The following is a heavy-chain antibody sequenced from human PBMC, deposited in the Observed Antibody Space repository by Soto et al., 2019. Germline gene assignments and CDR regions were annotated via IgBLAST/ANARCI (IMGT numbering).Heavy chain of an antibody. V-gene: IGHV1-69*13. CDR2: IIPIFGTA. CDR3: ASDEYSSSSFDY. J-gene: IGHJ4*02. D-gene: IGHD6-6*01. CDR1: GGTFSSYA. Sequence: RASVKVSCKASGGTFSSYAISWVRQAPGQGLEWMGGIIPIFGTANYAQKFQGRVTITADESTSTAYMELSSLRSEDTAVYYCASDEYSSSSFDYWGQGTLVTVSS.